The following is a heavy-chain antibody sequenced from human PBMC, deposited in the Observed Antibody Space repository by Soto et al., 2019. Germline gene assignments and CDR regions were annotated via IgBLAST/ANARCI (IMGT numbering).Heavy chain of an antibody. J-gene: IGHJ4*02. CDR3: AKDPSHYYDSSGYSPFDY. Sequence: GGSLRLSCTASGFTFSTYAMSWVRQTPEKGLDWVSAISGSGTSTKYADSVKGRFTISRDNSKNTMYLQMNSLRAEDTAVYYCAKDPSHYYDSSGYSPFDYWGQGTQVTVSS. CDR1: GFTFSTYA. V-gene: IGHV3-23*01. D-gene: IGHD3-22*01. CDR2: ISGSGTST.